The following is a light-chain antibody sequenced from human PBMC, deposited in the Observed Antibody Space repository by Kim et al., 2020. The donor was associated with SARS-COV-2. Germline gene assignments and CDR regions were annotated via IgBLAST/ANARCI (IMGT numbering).Light chain of an antibody. CDR1: QSVSTW. Sequence: SAAVEEGVTITCGSSQSVSTWLGWYKQKPGKGPRLLIDETFRLQNGVPSRLSGSGLGTELTITISSLQPEDFETYCCKKYNSYWTFGKGTKVDIK. J-gene: IGKJ1*01. V-gene: IGKV1-5*03. CDR3: KKYNSYWT. CDR2: ETF.